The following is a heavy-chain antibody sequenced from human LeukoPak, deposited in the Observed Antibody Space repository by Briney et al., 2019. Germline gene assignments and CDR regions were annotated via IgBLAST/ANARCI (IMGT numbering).Heavy chain of an antibody. CDR3: AKDHKYCSDSSCYGDSEHLQH. J-gene: IGHJ1*01. CDR2: IRYDGSNK. D-gene: IGHD2-15*01. Sequence: PGGSLRLSCAASGFTFSSYGMHWVRQAPGKGLEWVAFIRYDGSNKYYADSVKGRFTISRDNSKDTLYLQVNSLRVEDTAVYYCAKDHKYCSDSSCYGDSEHLQHWGQGTLVTVSS. CDR1: GFTFSSYG. V-gene: IGHV3-30*02.